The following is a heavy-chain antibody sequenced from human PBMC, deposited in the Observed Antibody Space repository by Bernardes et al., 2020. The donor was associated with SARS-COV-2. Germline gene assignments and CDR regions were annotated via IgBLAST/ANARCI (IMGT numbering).Heavy chain of an antibody. J-gene: IGHJ6*02. Sequence: GGSLRLSCAASGFTFRSHGMHWVRQAPGEGLEWVAVISYDVANKYYGDSVKGRFTISRDNSKNTVYLQMDSLKTEDTAVYYCAKEHESGSYHYYGMDVWGQGTTVTVSS. CDR1: GFTFRSHG. V-gene: IGHV3-30*18. CDR3: AKEHESGSYHYYGMDV. D-gene: IGHD3-16*02. CDR2: ISYDVANK.